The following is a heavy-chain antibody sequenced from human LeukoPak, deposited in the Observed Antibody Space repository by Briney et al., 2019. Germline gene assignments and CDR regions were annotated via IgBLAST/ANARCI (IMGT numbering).Heavy chain of an antibody. J-gene: IGHJ6*02. D-gene: IGHD2-2*01. CDR3: ARDGTPVGYCSSTSCYLYGMDV. Sequence: GGSLRLSCAASGFTFSSYSMNWVRQAPGKGLEWVSSISSSSSYIYYADSVKGRFTISRDNAKNSLYLQMNSLRAEDTAVYYCARDGTPVGYCSSTSCYLYGMDVWGQGTTVTVSS. CDR2: ISSSSSYI. V-gene: IGHV3-21*01. CDR1: GFTFSSYS.